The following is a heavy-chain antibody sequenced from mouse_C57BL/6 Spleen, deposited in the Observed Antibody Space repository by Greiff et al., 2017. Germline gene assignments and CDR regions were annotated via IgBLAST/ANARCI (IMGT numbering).Heavy chain of an antibody. CDR3: ARWEGGHDPGFAY. CDR1: GYTFTSYW. V-gene: IGHV1-53*01. D-gene: IGHD2-2*01. CDR2: INPSNGGT. Sequence: QVQLQQPGAELVKPGASVKLSCKASGYTFTSYWMHWVKQRPGQGLEWIGNINPSNGGTNYNEKFKSKATLTVDKSSSTAYMQLISLTSEDSAVYYCARWEGGHDPGFAYWGQGTLVTVSA. J-gene: IGHJ3*01.